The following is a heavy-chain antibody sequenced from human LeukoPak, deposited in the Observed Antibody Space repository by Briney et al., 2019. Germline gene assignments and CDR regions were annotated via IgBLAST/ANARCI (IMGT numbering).Heavy chain of an antibody. CDR3: ARALHLNLLLFGGSSWFDP. CDR2: IYTSRST. CDR1: GNSISSGDNY. V-gene: IGHV4-61*02. Sequence: PSETLSLTCTVSGNSISSGDNYWSWIRQPAGKGLEWIGRIYTSRSTNYNLSLKSRVTISVDTSKNRFSLKLSSVTAADTAVYYCARALHLNLLLFGGSSWFDPWGQGTLVTVSS. J-gene: IGHJ5*02. D-gene: IGHD3-16*01.